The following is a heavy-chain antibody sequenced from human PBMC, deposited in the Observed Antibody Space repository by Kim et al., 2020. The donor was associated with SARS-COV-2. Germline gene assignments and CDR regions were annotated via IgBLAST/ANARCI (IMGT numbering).Heavy chain of an antibody. Sequence: SVKVSCKASGGTFSSYAISWVRQAPGQGLEWMGGIIPIFGTANYAQKFQGRVTITADESTSTAYMELSSLRSEDTAVYYCARADCSSTSCYTPKKYYYYYGMDVWGQGTTVTVSS. CDR3: ARADCSSTSCYTPKKYYYYYGMDV. CDR1: GGTFSSYA. V-gene: IGHV1-69*13. CDR2: IIPIFGTA. D-gene: IGHD2-2*02. J-gene: IGHJ6*02.